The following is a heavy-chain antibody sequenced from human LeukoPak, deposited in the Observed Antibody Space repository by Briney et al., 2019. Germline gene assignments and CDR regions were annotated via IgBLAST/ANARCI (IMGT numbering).Heavy chain of an antibody. CDR1: GGTFSSYA. J-gene: IGHJ6*03. Sequence: SVKVSCKASGGTFSSYAISWVRQAPGQGLEWMGGIIPIFGTANYAQKFQGRVTITTDESTSTAYMELSSLRSEDTAVYYCARDLGLERSPYYDYYYMDVWGKGTTVTVSS. CDR2: IIPIFGTA. D-gene: IGHD1-1*01. V-gene: IGHV1-69*05. CDR3: ARDLGLERSPYYDYYYMDV.